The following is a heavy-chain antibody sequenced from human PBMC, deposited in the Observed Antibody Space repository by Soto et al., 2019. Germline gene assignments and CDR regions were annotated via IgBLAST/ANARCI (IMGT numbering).Heavy chain of an antibody. V-gene: IGHV4-30-4*01. Sequence: QVQLQESGPGLVKPSQSLSLTCTVSGGSFSSGDYYWSWIRQPPGKGLEWIGYIYYSGSTYYNPSLKSRVTISVDTSKNQFSLRLSSVTAEDTAVYYCARGYCGGDCYPAAVRGWFDPWGQGTLVTVSS. D-gene: IGHD2-21*02. CDR1: GGSFSSGDYY. CDR3: ARGYCGGDCYPAAVRGWFDP. CDR2: IYYSGST. J-gene: IGHJ5*02.